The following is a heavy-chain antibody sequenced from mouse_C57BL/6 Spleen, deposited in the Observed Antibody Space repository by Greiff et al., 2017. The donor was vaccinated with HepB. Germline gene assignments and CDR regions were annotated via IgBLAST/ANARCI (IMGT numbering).Heavy chain of an antibody. V-gene: IGHV10-1*01. CDR3: VRMVTTRYWYFDV. Sequence: EVQGVESGGGLVQPKGSLKLSCAASGFSFNTYAMNWVRQAPGKGLEWVARIRSKSNNYATYYADSVKDRFTISRDDSESMLYLQMNNLKTEDTAMYYCVRMVTTRYWYFDVWGTGTTVTVSS. J-gene: IGHJ1*03. CDR1: GFSFNTYA. CDR2: IRSKSNNYAT. D-gene: IGHD2-2*01.